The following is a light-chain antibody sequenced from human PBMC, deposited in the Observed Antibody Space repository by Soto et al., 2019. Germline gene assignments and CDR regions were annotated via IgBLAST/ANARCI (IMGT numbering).Light chain of an antibody. CDR2: AAS. Sequence: DIQMTQSPSSLSASVGDRVTITYRASQVISSYLAWYQQKPGTGPKLLIYAASTLQSGVPSRFSGSGSGRDFTLTISSLQPEDVATYYCQKCKSAPQTFGQGTKVEIK. V-gene: IGKV1-27*01. J-gene: IGKJ1*01. CDR1: QVISSY. CDR3: QKCKSAPQT.